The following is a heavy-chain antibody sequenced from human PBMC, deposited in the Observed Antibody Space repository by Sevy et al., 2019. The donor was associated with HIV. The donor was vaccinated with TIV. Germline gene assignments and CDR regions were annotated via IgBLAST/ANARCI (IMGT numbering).Heavy chain of an antibody. V-gene: IGHV3-33*01. CDR2: IWYDGSNK. CDR1: GFNFSIYG. Sequence: GGSLRLSCAASGFNFSIYGMHWVRQAPGKGLEWVALIWYDGSNKYYVDSGKGRLTIFRVNSKNTVYLQMNSLRAEDTAVYYCARGRDYGNFDYWGQGTLVTVSS. J-gene: IGHJ4*02. D-gene: IGHD4-17*01. CDR3: ARGRDYGNFDY.